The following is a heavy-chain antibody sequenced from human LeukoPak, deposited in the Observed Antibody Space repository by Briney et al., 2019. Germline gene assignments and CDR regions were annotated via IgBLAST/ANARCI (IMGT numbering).Heavy chain of an antibody. Sequence: GSLRLSCAASGFTFSRYAMSWVRQAPGKGLEWVSSISSSSSYIYYADSVKGRFTISRDNAKNSLYLQMNSLRAEDTAVYYCARAGTAYNWFDPWGQGTLVTVSS. D-gene: IGHD1-1*01. J-gene: IGHJ5*02. CDR3: ARAGTAYNWFDP. V-gene: IGHV3-21*01. CDR1: GFTFSRYA. CDR2: ISSSSSYI.